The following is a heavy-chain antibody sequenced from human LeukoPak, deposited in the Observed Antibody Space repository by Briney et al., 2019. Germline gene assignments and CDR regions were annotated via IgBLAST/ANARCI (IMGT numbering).Heavy chain of an antibody. Sequence: SETLSLTCTVSGGSISSGGYYWSWIRQHPGKGLEWIGHIYNSGSTHYNPSLKSRVTISVDTSKNQFSLKLSSVTAADTAVYYCAREDSTVSAWYYYFMDVWGKGTTVTVSS. CDR3: AREDSTVSAWYYYFMDV. CDR1: GGSISSGGYY. D-gene: IGHD2-21*02. V-gene: IGHV4-31*03. CDR2: IYNSGST. J-gene: IGHJ6*03.